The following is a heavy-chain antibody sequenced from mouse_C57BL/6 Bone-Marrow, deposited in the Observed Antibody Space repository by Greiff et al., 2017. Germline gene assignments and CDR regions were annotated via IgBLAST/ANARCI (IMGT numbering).Heavy chain of an antibody. V-gene: IGHV1-58*01. CDR1: GYTFTSYG. D-gene: IGHD1-1*01. CDR2: IYIGNGYY. J-gene: IGHJ3*01. CDR3: ARAPQFYYGSSSFAY. Sequence: EMQLQQSGAELVRPGASVKMSCKTSGYTFTSYGINRVEQRAGQGLEWNGYIYIGNGYYEYNEKFKGKATLTSDTSSSTAYMQLSSLTSEDSAIYFCARAPQFYYGSSSFAYWGQGTLVTVSA.